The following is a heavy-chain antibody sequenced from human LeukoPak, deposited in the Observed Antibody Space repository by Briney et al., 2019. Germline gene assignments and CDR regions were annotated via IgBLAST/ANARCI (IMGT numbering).Heavy chain of an antibody. V-gene: IGHV3-33*01. CDR2: TWYDGTNK. D-gene: IGHD6-13*01. CDR3: ARGDRSSWFNFDY. Sequence: GLSLRLSCAASGFTFSSYIMHWVRQAPGKGLEWVAVTWYDGTNKYFADSVRGRFSISRDNSKNILYLQMNSLRAEDTAVYYCARGDRSSWFNFDYWGQGTLVTVSS. J-gene: IGHJ4*02. CDR1: GFTFSSYI.